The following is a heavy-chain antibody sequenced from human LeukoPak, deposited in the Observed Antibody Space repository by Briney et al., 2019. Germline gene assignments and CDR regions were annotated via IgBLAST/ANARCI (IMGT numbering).Heavy chain of an antibody. CDR2: IIPILAIA. CDR3: ARAPDGPLDY. Sequence: SVNVSCKASGGTFSSYSISWVRQAPGQGLEGVGRIIPILAIANSAQKFQGRVTITADESTSTAYLELSSLRSEDTAVYYCARAPDGPLDYWGQGTLVTVSS. V-gene: IGHV1-69*04. J-gene: IGHJ4*02. CDR1: GGTFSSYS.